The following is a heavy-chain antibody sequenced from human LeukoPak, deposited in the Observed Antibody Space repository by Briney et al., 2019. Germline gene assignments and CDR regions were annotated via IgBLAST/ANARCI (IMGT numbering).Heavy chain of an antibody. D-gene: IGHD3-22*01. Sequence: GRALRLSCAASGFTFSSYGMHWVRQAPGKGLEWVAVISYDGSNKYYADSVKGRFTISRDNSKNTLYLQMNSLRAEDTAVYYCAKEDHYDSSGSLDYWGQGTLVTVSS. V-gene: IGHV3-30*18. J-gene: IGHJ4*02. CDR1: GFTFSSYG. CDR2: ISYDGSNK. CDR3: AKEDHYDSSGSLDY.